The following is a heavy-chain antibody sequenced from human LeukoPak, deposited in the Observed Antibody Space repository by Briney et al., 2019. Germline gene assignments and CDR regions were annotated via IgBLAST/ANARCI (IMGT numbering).Heavy chain of an antibody. V-gene: IGHV4-39*01. D-gene: IGHD2-21*02. CDR1: GGSISSSSYY. J-gene: IGHJ5*02. Sequence: SETLSLTCTVSGGSISSSSYYWGWIRQPPGKGLEWIGSIYYSGSTYYNPSLKSRVTISVDTSKNQFSLKLSSVTAADTAVYYCARRAILAYCGGDCYYRWGQGILVTVSS. CDR2: IYYSGST. CDR3: ARRAILAYCGGDCYYR.